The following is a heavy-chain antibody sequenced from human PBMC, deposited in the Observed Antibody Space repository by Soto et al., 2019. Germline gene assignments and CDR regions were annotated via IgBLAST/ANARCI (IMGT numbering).Heavy chain of an antibody. J-gene: IGHJ4*02. CDR3: AKPAGDYYDSTEYYFDY. CDR1: GFTFSSYA. CDR2: ISGSGGST. D-gene: IGHD3-22*01. Sequence: GGSLRLSCAASGFTFSSYAMSWVRQAPGKGLEWVSAISGSGGSTYYADSVKGRFTISRDNSKNTLYLQMNSLRAEDTAVYYCAKPAGDYYDSTEYYFDYWGQGTLVTVSS. V-gene: IGHV3-23*01.